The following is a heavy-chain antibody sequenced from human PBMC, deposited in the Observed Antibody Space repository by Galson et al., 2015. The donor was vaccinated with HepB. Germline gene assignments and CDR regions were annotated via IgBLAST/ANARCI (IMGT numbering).Heavy chain of an antibody. D-gene: IGHD6-19*01. J-gene: IGHJ1*01. CDR2: IYWDDDK. CDR1: GFSLSTSGVG. V-gene: IGHV2-5*02. Sequence: PALVKPTQTLTLTCTFSGFSLSTSGVGVGWIRQPPGKALEWLALIYWDDDKRYSPSLKSSLTITKDTSKNQVVLTMTNTDPVDTATYYCAHMQGRTGGRWLAAEYFQHWGQGTLVIVSS. CDR3: AHMQGRTGGRWLAAEYFQH.